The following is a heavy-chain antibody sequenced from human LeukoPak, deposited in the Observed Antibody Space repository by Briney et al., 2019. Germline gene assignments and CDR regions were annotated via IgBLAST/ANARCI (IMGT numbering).Heavy chain of an antibody. CDR1: GYTFTSYY. CDR2: INPSGGST. CDR3: ARETPFKYCSSTRCSGFDH. V-gene: IGHV1-46*03. D-gene: IGHD2-2*01. Sequence: ASVKVSCKASGYTFTSYYMHWVRQAPGQGLEWMGIINPSGGSTSYAQKFQGRVTMTRDTSTSTVYMVLSSLRSEDTAVYYCARETPFKYCSSTRCSGFDHWGQGTLVTVSS. J-gene: IGHJ4*02.